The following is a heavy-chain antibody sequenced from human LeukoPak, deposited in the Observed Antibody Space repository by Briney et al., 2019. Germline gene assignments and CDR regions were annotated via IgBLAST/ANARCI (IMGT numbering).Heavy chain of an antibody. Sequence: GGSLRLSCAASGFTFSSYGMHWVRQAPGKGLEWVTVISYDGSNKKYADSVKGRFTISRDNSKNTLYLQMNSLRAEDTAVYYCAKDLDSSSWYSTANFDYWGQGTLVTVSS. CDR2: ISYDGSNK. V-gene: IGHV3-30*18. CDR3: AKDLDSSSWYSTANFDY. D-gene: IGHD6-13*01. J-gene: IGHJ4*02. CDR1: GFTFSSYG.